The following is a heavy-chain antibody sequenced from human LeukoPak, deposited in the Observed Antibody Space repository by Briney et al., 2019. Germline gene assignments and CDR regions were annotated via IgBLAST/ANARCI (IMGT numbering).Heavy chain of an antibody. J-gene: IGHJ4*02. V-gene: IGHV3-23*01. CDR1: GFTFSTYG. Sequence: QSGGSLRLSCAASGFTFSTYGMSWVRQALGKGLEWVSAINGGGGSTYYADSVRGRFTISRDNSKNTLYLHMKSLRAEDAAVYYCSKAPVTSCRGAYCYPFDSWGQGTVVTVSS. CDR2: INGGGGST. D-gene: IGHD2-21*01. CDR3: SKAPVTSCRGAYCYPFDS.